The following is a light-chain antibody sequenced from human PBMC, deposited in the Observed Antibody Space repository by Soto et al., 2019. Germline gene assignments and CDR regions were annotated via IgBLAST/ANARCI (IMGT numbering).Light chain of an antibody. Sequence: QSALTQPASVSGSPGQPITISCTGTSSDVGSYNLVSWYQQHPGKAPKLMIYEGSKRPSGVSNRFSGSKSGNTASLTISGLQAEDEADYYCCSYAGSGVVFGGGTKVTVL. CDR2: EGS. CDR3: CSYAGSGVV. CDR1: SSDVGSYNL. J-gene: IGLJ2*01. V-gene: IGLV2-23*01.